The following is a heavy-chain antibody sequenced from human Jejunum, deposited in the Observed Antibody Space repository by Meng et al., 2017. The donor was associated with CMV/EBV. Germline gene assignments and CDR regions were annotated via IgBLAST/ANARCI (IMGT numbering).Heavy chain of an antibody. CDR2: ISSSSRYI. J-gene: IGHJ5*02. Sequence: EVPLVESGGGLVKPGGSLRLSCIGSGFTFSSYNMNWVRQAPGKGLEWVSSISSSSRYINYADSVKGRFTISRDNAKNSLYLQMNSLRVEDTAIYYCARDIDHWGQGTLVTVSS. V-gene: IGHV3-21*01. CDR1: GFTFSSYN. CDR3: ARDIDH.